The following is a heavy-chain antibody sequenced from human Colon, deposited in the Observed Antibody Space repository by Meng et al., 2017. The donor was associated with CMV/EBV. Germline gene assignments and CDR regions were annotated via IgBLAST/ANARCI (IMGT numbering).Heavy chain of an antibody. Sequence: SCAASGFAFTGYWMHWFRQAPGKGLVWVSRIDSDGSSTSYGDSVKGRFTISRDNAKNTLFLQVNSLRAEDTAVYYCARGNIDGNHGFDYWGQGTLVTVS. CDR2: IDSDGSST. J-gene: IGHJ4*02. CDR3: ARGNIDGNHGFDY. V-gene: IGHV3-74*01. CDR1: GFAFTGYW. D-gene: IGHD4-23*01.